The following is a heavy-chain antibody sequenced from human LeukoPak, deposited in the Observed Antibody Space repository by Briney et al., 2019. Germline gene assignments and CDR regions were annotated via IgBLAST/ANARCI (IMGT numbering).Heavy chain of an antibody. Sequence: QPGGSLRLSCAASGFTFNSHWMHWVRQAPGKGLVWVSRIKDDGSHTNYADSVKGRFTISRDNAKNTLSLQMNSLRAEDTAVYYCARGRGIITGIDEWGQGTLVTVCS. CDR1: GFTFNSHW. CDR2: IKDDGSHT. J-gene: IGHJ4*02. D-gene: IGHD3-16*01. V-gene: IGHV3-74*01. CDR3: ARGRGIITGIDE.